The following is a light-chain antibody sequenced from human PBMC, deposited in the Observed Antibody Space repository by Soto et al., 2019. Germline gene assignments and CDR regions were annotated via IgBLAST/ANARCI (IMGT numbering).Light chain of an antibody. J-gene: IGLJ1*01. CDR2: GNS. CDR1: SSNIGAGYD. Sequence: QSVLTQPPSVSGAPGQRVTISCTGSSSNIGAGYDVHWYQQLPGTAPKLLIYGNSNRPSGVPDRFSGSKSGTSASLAITGLQAEDEADYYCQYSDSSLSGCVFRTGXKVPVL. V-gene: IGLV1-40*01. CDR3: QYSDSSLSGCV.